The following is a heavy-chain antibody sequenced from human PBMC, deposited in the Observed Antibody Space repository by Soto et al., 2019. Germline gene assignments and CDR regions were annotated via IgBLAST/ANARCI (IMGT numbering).Heavy chain of an antibody. CDR1: GFSLSNARMG. CDR3: ERTPPRYYYDGMDV. Sequence: QVTLKESGPVLVKPTETLTLTCTVSGFSLSNARMGVSWIRQPPGKALEWLAHIFSNDEKSYSTSLKSRLTTANETSKSQVVLTMTNMDPVDTATYDGERTPPRYYYDGMDVWGQGTTVTVSS. V-gene: IGHV2-26*01. CDR2: IFSNDEK. J-gene: IGHJ6*02.